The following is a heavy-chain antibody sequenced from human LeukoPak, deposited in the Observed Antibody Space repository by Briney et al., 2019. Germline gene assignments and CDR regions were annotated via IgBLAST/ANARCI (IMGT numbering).Heavy chain of an antibody. CDR3: ARDLGRDGHRGLDY. J-gene: IGHJ4*02. CDR1: GGTFSSYA. Sequence: SVKVSCKACGGTFSSYAISWVRQAPGQGLEWMGGIIPIFGTANHAQKFQGRVTITTDESTSTAYMELSSLRSEDTAVYYCARDLGRDGHRGLDYWGQGTLVTVSS. V-gene: IGHV1-69*05. CDR2: IIPIFGTA. D-gene: IGHD5-24*01.